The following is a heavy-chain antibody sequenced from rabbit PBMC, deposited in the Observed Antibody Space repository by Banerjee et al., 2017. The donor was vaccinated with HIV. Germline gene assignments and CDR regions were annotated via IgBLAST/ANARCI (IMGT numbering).Heavy chain of an antibody. CDR2: IYAGSSGST. Sequence: QEQLEESGGGLVQPEGSLTLTCKASGLDFSNSYWICWVRQAPGKGLEWIACIYAGSSGSTYYASWAKGRFTISKTSSTTVTLQMTSLTAADTATYFCARDLAGVIGWNFNLWGPGTLVTVS. D-gene: IGHD4-1*01. CDR3: ARDLAGVIGWNFNL. J-gene: IGHJ4*01. V-gene: IGHV1S45*01. CDR1: GLDFSNSYW.